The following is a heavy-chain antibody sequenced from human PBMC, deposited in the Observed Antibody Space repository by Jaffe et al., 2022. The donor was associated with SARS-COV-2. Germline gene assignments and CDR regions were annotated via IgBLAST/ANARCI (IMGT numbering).Heavy chain of an antibody. CDR2: IYSDGSP. CDR3: ASPRCISASCSDACDI. V-gene: IGHV3-53*02. CDR1: GFTVSSTN. Sequence: EVHLVETGGGLIQPGGSLRLSCAASGFTVSSTNMNWVRQAPGKGLEWVSIIYSDGSPYYADAVKGRFTISRDNSKNTLYLQMNSLRADDTAVYYCASPRCISASCSDACDIWGRGTMVTVSS. J-gene: IGHJ3*02. D-gene: IGHD2-2*01.